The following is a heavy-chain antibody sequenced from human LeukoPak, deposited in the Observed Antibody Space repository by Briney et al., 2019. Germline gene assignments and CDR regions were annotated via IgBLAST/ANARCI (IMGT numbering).Heavy chain of an antibody. CDR3: ARSSTVTTWDAFDI. Sequence: GGSLRLSCAASGFTFSTSWMHWVRQPPGKGLVWVSRINSDGSITTCADSVKGRFTISRDNAKNTLYLQMNSLRAEDTAVYYCARSSTVTTWDAFDIWGQGTMVTVSS. V-gene: IGHV3-74*01. CDR2: INSDGSIT. CDR1: GFTFSTSW. J-gene: IGHJ3*02. D-gene: IGHD4-17*01.